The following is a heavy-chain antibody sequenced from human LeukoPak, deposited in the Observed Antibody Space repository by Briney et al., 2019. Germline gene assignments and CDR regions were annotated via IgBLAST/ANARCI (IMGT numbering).Heavy chain of an antibody. V-gene: IGHV4-34*01. D-gene: IGHD2-15*01. J-gene: IGHJ4*02. CDR2: INHSGST. CDR3: ATKPRRGYCSGGSCYHQFDY. Sequence: SETLSLTCTVSGGSISSYYWSWIRQPPGKGLEWIGEINHSGSTNYNPSLKSRVTISVDTSKNQSSLKLSSVTAADTAVYYCATKPRRGYCSGGSCYHQFDYWGQGTLVTVSS. CDR1: GGSISSYY.